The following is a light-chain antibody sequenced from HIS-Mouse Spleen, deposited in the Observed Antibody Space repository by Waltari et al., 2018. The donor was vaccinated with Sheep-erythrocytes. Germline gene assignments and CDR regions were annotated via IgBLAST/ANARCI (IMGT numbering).Light chain of an antibody. J-gene: IGLJ3*02. CDR3: AAWDDSLNGPV. V-gene: IGLV1-44*01. CDR2: SNN. CDR1: SSNIGSNT. Sequence: QSVLTQPPSASGTPGQRVTISCSGSSSNIGSNTVNWDQQLPGTDPKLLIYSNNQRPSGVPDRFSGSKSGTSASLAISGLQSEDEADYYCAAWDDSLNGPVFGGGTKLTVL.